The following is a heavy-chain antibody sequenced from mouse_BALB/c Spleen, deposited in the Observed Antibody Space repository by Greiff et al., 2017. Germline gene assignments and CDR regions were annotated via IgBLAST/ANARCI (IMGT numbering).Heavy chain of an antibody. D-gene: IGHD1-1*01. J-gene: IGHJ2*01. CDR3: ARGYYYGSSYPFDY. CDR1: GFTFSSFG. Sequence: EVKVEESGGGLVQPGGSRKLSCAASGFTFSSFGMHWVRQAPEKGLEWVAYISSGSSTIYYADTVKGRITISRDNPKNTLFLQMTSLRSEDTAMYYCARGYYYGSSYPFDYWGQGTTLTVSS. V-gene: IGHV5-17*02. CDR2: ISSGSSTI.